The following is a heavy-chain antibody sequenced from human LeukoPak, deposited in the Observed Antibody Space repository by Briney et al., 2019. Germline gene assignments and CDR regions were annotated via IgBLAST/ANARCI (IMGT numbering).Heavy chain of an antibody. D-gene: IGHD2-2*01. CDR3: ARVRSGYCSSTSCVGFDY. V-gene: IGHV5-51*01. CDR1: GYSFTSYW. J-gene: IGHJ4*02. Sequence: GESLKISCKGSGYSFTSYWIGWVRQMPGKGLEWMGIIYPGDSDTRYSPSFQGQVTISADKSTSTAYLQWSSLKASDTAMYYCARVRSGYCSSTSCVGFDYWGQGTLVTVSS. CDR2: IYPGDSDT.